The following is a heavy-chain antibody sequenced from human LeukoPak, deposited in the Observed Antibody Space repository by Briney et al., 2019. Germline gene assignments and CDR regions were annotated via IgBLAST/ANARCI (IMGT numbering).Heavy chain of an antibody. CDR3: ARFIGCGGDCYRLDY. V-gene: IGHV4-59*08. D-gene: IGHD2-21*02. Sequence: SETLSLTCSVSGGSISIYYWSWIRQPPGKELEWIGNIYYTGSTYYNPSLESRVTISVDTSKNQFSLKLSSVTAADTAVYYCARFIGCGGDCYRLDYWGQGTLITVSS. CDR1: GGSISIYY. J-gene: IGHJ4*02. CDR2: IYYTGST.